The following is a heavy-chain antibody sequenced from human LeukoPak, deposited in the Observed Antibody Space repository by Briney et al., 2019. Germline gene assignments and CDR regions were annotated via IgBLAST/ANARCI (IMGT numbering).Heavy chain of an antibody. CDR2: ISSSSSYI. CDR1: GFTFSSYS. V-gene: IGHV3-21*01. Sequence: GGSLRLSCAASGFTFSSYSMNWVRQAPGKGLEWVSSISSSSSYIYYADSLKGRFTISRDNAKKSLYLQMNSLRAEDTAVYYCARDVYCGGDCSSGYFDYWGQGTLVTASS. J-gene: IGHJ4*02. D-gene: IGHD2-21*02. CDR3: ARDVYCGGDCSSGYFDY.